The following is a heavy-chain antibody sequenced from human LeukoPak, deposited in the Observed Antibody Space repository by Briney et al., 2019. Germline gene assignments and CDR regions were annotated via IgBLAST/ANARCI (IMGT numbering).Heavy chain of an antibody. Sequence: GRCLRLSCAASGFTFSSYGMHWVRQAPGKGLEWVAVISYDASNKYYADSVKGRFTISRDNSKNTLYLQMNSLRAEDTAVYYCARAPGSSSWYYFDYWGQGTLVTVSS. CDR2: ISYDASNK. CDR3: ARAPGSSSWYYFDY. J-gene: IGHJ4*02. D-gene: IGHD6-13*01. CDR1: GFTFSSYG. V-gene: IGHV3-30*03.